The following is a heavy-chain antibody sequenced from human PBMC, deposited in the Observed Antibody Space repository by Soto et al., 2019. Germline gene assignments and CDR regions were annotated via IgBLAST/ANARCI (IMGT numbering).Heavy chain of an antibody. Sequence: GGSLRLSCAASGFTFSSYAMTWVRQAPGKGLEWVSAVTGSGSGTYYADSVKGRFTIPRDNSKNTLYLQINSLRAEDTAVYYCAKSSSGYSLDYWGRGTLVTVSS. D-gene: IGHD3-22*01. J-gene: IGHJ4*02. CDR3: AKSSSGYSLDY. V-gene: IGHV3-23*01. CDR1: GFTFSSYA. CDR2: VTGSGSGT.